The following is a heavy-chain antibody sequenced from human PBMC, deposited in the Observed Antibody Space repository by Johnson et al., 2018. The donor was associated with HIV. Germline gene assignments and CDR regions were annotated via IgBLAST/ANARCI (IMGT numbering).Heavy chain of an antibody. CDR3: ATRGFYCADGVCHGVFDF. D-gene: IGHD2-8*01. CDR2: IRYDGSNK. J-gene: IGHJ3*01. Sequence: QVQLVESGGGVVQPGGSLRLSCAASGFTFSSYGMHWVRQAPGKGLEWVAFIRYDGSNKYYADSVKGRFTISRDNAKKSLFLQMNSLRAEDTALYYCATRGFYCADGVCHGVFDFWGQGTVVSVSS. CDR1: GFTFSSYG. V-gene: IGHV3-30*02.